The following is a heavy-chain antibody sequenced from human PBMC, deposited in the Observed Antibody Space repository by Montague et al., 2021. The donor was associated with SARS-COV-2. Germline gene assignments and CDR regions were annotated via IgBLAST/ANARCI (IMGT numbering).Heavy chain of an antibody. CDR3: ARRGRKLLPVATTIGGFDI. V-gene: IGHV4-39*02. J-gene: IGHJ3*02. Sequence: SEIRSLTCTVSGGSISSNNYYWDWIRQPPGKGLEWIGSIYDSGSTYYNPSLKSQVTISVDTSKNHFSLKLNSVTAADTAVYYCARRGRKLLPVATTIGGFDIWGQGTMVTVSS. CDR2: IYDSGST. CDR1: GGSISSNNYY. D-gene: IGHD5-12*01.